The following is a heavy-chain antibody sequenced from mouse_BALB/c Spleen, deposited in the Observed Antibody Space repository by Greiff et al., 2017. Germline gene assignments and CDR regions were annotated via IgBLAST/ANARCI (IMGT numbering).Heavy chain of an antibody. CDR2: ISDGGSYT. Sequence: DVKLVESGGGLVKPGGSLKLSCAASGFTFSDYYMYWVRQTPEKRLEWVATISDGGSYTYYPDSVKGRFTISRDNAKNNLYLQMSSLKSEDTAMYYCARDGATVVATRDYWGQGTSVTVSS. CDR1: GFTFSDYY. CDR3: ARDGATVVATRDY. V-gene: IGHV5-4*02. D-gene: IGHD1-1*01. J-gene: IGHJ4*01.